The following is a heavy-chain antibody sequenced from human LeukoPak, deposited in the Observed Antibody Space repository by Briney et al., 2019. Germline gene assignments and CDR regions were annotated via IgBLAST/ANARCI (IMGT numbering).Heavy chain of an antibody. D-gene: IGHD3-10*01. J-gene: IGHJ4*02. CDR1: GFSFSTYW. CDR2: INSDGSRT. CDR3: ARDTYPHGSGSDSY. Sequence: GGSLRLSCVASGFSFSTYWMYWVRQAPGKGLVWVSRINSDGSRTNYADSVKGRFTISRDNAKNTLYLQMNSLRPEDTAVYYCARDTYPHGSGSDSYWGQGTLVTVSS. V-gene: IGHV3-74*01.